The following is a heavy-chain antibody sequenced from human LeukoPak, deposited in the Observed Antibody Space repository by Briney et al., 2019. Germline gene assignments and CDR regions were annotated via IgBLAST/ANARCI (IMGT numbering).Heavy chain of an antibody. J-gene: IGHJ4*02. Sequence: GGSLRLSCAASGFTFNNFAMNWVRQAPGKGLKWVSAISSSGTITYYADSVKGRFTISRDNPKNTLYLQMNSLRAEDTAVYYCAKDLYSHAYWGQGTLVTVSS. D-gene: IGHD4-11*01. CDR2: ISSSGTIT. V-gene: IGHV3-23*01. CDR3: AKDLYSHAY. CDR1: GFTFNNFA.